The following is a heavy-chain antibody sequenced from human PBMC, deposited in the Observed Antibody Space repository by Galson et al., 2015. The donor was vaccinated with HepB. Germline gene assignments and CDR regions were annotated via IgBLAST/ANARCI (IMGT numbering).Heavy chain of an antibody. J-gene: IGHJ4*02. V-gene: IGHV1-8*01. CDR2: MNPNSGNT. Sequence: SVKVSCKASGYTFTSYDINWVRQATGQGLEWMGWMNPNSGNTGYAQKFQGRVTMTRNTSISTAYMELSSLRSEDTAVYYCARADDYVWGSYRYSFDYWGQGTLVTVSS. D-gene: IGHD3-16*02. CDR1: GYTFTSYD. CDR3: ARADDYVWGSYRYSFDY.